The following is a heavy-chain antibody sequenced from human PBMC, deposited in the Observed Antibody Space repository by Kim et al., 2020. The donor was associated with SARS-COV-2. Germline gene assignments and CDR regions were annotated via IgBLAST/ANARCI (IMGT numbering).Heavy chain of an antibody. D-gene: IGHD3-9*01. Sequence: SVKVSCKASGGTFSSYAISWVRQAPGQGLEWMGGIIPIFGTANYAQKFQGRVTITADESTSTAYMELSSLRSEDTAVYYCARAGSYDILTGYYLDYWGQGTLVTVSS. CDR1: GGTFSSYA. CDR3: ARAGSYDILTGYYLDY. CDR2: IIPIFGTA. V-gene: IGHV1-69*13. J-gene: IGHJ4*02.